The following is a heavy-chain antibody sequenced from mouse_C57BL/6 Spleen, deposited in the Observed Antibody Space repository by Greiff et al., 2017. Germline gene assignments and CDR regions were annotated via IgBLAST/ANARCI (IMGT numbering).Heavy chain of an antibody. D-gene: IGHD4-1*01. J-gene: IGHJ2*01. Sequence: EVQGVGSGGGLVKPGGSLKLSCAASGFTFSSYAMSWVRQTPEKRLEWVATISDGGSYTYYPDNVKGRFTISRDNAKNNLYLQMSHLKSEDTAMYYCARGLTGTSYFDYWGQGTTLTVSS. CDR3: ARGLTGTSYFDY. CDR1: GFTFSSYA. CDR2: ISDGGSYT. V-gene: IGHV5-4*01.